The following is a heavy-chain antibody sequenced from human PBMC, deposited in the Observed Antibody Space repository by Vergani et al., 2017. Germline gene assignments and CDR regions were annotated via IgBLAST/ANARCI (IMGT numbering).Heavy chain of an antibody. CDR1: GGSISSGAFS. CDR2: IFQSGST. Sequence: QLQLQESGSGLVKPSQTLSLTCAASGGSISSGAFSWGWIRQPPGRGLQWIGHIFQSGSTDYNASLKSRVNISLDKSKNHFSLCLSSVTAADTAVYYCVRRKNVGRETDYFDYWGQGSLVTVSS. V-gene: IGHV4-30-2*01. J-gene: IGHJ4*02. D-gene: IGHD3-10*01. CDR3: VRRKNVGRETDYFDY.